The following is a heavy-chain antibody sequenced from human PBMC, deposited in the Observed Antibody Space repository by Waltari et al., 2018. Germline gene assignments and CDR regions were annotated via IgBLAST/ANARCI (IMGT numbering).Heavy chain of an antibody. Sequence: QVQLVQSGSELKKPGASVKVSCKASGYTFTNYAINWLRQAPGQGLELMGWINTNTGNPTYVQGFTGRFVSSLDTSVSTAYLQINSLKADDTAVYYCAREVVPAATIVVNWFDPWGQGTLVTVSS. D-gene: IGHD2-2*01. CDR3: AREVVPAATIVVNWFDP. J-gene: IGHJ5*02. CDR1: GYTFTNYA. V-gene: IGHV7-4-1*02. CDR2: INTNTGNP.